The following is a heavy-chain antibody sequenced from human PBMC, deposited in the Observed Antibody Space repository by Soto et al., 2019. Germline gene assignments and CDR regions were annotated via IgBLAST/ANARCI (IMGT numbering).Heavy chain of an antibody. J-gene: IGHJ4*02. V-gene: IGHV1-18*01. Sequence: QVQLVQSGAEVKKPGASVKVSCKASGYTFTSYGIRWARQATGKGLEWMGWISAYNGNTNYAQKLQGRVTMTTDTSTITAYMDLMSLRSDDTAVYYCARSIAAAVDFDYWGQGTLVTFSS. CDR2: ISAYNGNT. CDR1: GYTFTSYG. D-gene: IGHD6-13*01. CDR3: ARSIAAAVDFDY.